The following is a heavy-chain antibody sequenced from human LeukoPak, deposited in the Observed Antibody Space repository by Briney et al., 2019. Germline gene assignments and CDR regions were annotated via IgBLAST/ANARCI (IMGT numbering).Heavy chain of an antibody. CDR2: INPNSGGT. D-gene: IGHD3-22*01. Sequence: ASVNVSCKASGYTFTGYYMHWVRQAPGQGLEWMGWINPNSGGTNYAQKFQGWVTMTRDTSISTAYMELSRLRSDDTAVYYCARAMGYYDSSGYYSPLVDYWGQGTLVTVSS. V-gene: IGHV1-2*04. CDR1: GYTFTGYY. CDR3: ARAMGYYDSSGYYSPLVDY. J-gene: IGHJ4*02.